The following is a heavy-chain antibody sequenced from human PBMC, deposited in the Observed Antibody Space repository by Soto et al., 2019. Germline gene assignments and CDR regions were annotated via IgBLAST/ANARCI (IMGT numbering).Heavy chain of an antibody. V-gene: IGHV1-18*01. CDR3: SRDAPPADY. CDR2: ISAYNGNT. J-gene: IGHJ4*02. CDR1: GYTFASYA. Sequence: QVQLVQSGAEVKKPGASVKVSCKASGYTFASYAISWGRQAPGQGLEWMGWISAYNGNTNYAQKLQGRVTMTTETTTRTAYMEVRSLRSDDTSVYYCSRDAPPADYWGQGTLVTVSS.